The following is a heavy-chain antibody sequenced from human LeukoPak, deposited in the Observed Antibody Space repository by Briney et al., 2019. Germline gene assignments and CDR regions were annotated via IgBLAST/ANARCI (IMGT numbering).Heavy chain of an antibody. V-gene: IGHV3-7*05. CDR3: GRGPGYRSDY. Sequence: PGGSLRLSCAASGLTFNTYWMTWVRQAPGKGLEWAANINRDGSEKNYVDSVRGRFTISRDNTKNSLYLQMNSLTVEDTAVYYCGRGPGYRSDYWGQGTLVTVSS. D-gene: IGHD5-12*01. CDR1: GLTFNTYW. CDR2: INRDGSEK. J-gene: IGHJ4*02.